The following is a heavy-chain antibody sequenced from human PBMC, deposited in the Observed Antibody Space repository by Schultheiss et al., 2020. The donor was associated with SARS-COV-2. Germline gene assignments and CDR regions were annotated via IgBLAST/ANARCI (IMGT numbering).Heavy chain of an antibody. D-gene: IGHD6-13*01. CDR1: GFTFSSYA. J-gene: IGHJ3*02. V-gene: IGHV3-30*01. CDR3: AREVAAAGTGAFDI. Sequence: GESLKISCAASGFTFSSYAMHWVRQAPGKGLEWVAVISYDGSNKYYADSVKGRFTISRDNSKNTLYLQMNSLRAEDTAVYYCAREVAAAGTGAFDIWGQGTMVTVSS. CDR2: ISYDGSNK.